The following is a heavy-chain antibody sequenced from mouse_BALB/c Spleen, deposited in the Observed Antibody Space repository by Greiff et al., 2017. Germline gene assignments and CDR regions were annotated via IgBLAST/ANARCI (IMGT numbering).Heavy chain of an antibody. V-gene: IGHV5-9-3*01. Sequence: EVKVEESGGGLVKPGGSLKLSCAASGFTFSSYAMSWVRQTPEKRLEWVATISSGGSYTYYPDSVKGRFTISRDNAKNTLYLQMSSLRSEDTAMYYCARQGRDDYDRTWFAYWGQGTLVTVSA. CDR2: ISSGGSYT. CDR1: GFTFSSYA. J-gene: IGHJ3*01. CDR3: ARQGRDDYDRTWFAY. D-gene: IGHD2-4*01.